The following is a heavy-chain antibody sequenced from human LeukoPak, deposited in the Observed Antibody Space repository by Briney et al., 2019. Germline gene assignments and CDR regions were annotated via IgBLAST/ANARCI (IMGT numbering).Heavy chain of an antibody. CDR1: GHTFTSYD. D-gene: IGHD2-2*01. CDR2: MNPNSGNT. J-gene: IGHJ4*02. Sequence: SGSVKVSCKASGHTFTSYDINWVRQATGQGLEWMGWMNPNSGNTGYAQKFQGRVTMTRNTSISTAYMELSSLRSEDTAVYYCARGSSTSCFDYWGQGTLVTVSS. V-gene: IGHV1-8*01. CDR3: ARGSSTSCFDY.